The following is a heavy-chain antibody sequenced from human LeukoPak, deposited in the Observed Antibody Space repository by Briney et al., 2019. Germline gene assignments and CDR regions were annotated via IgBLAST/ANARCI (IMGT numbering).Heavy chain of an antibody. Sequence: SETLSLTCTVSGGSISSSSYYWGWIRQPPGMGLDWIGSIYYSGSTYSNPTLKSRVTISVDTSKNQFSLQLRSVTAADTAVYYCARQGYSGGYYGDWLDPWGQGILVTVSS. CDR3: ARQGYSGGYYGDWLDP. V-gene: IGHV4-39*01. J-gene: IGHJ5*02. D-gene: IGHD6-19*01. CDR2: IYYSGST. CDR1: GGSISSSSYY.